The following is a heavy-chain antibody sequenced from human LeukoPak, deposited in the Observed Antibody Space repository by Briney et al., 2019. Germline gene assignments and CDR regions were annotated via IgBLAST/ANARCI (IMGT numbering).Heavy chain of an antibody. V-gene: IGHV1-69*13. Sequence: GASVKVSCKASGGTFSSYAISWVRQAPGQGLEWMGGIIPIFGTANYAQKFQGRVTITADESTSTAYMELSSLRSEDTAVYYCARGATIFGVVSRDYYYYMDVWGKGTTVTVSS. D-gene: IGHD3-3*01. CDR1: GGTFSSYA. CDR3: ARGATIFGVVSRDYYYYMDV. CDR2: IIPIFGTA. J-gene: IGHJ6*03.